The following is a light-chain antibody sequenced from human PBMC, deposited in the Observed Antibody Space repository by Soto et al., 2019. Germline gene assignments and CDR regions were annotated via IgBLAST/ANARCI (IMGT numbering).Light chain of an antibody. V-gene: IGKV1-8*01. J-gene: IGKJ1*01. CDR1: QDVSGY. CDR2: AAS. CDR3: QQYSSHAT. Sequence: AIRMTQSPSSLSASTGDRVTITCRASQDVSGYVAWYQQKPGKPPRLLIYAASTLQTGVPSRFSGSGSGTDFTLTITCLQSEDYATYYCQQYSSHATFGQGTRWIS.